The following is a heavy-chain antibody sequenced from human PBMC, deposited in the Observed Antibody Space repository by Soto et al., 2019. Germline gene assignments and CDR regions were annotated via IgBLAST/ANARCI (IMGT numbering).Heavy chain of an antibody. V-gene: IGHV3-23*01. J-gene: IGHJ4*02. Sequence: EVQLLESGGGLVQPGGSLRLSCSTSGFTFSTYAMNWVRQAPGKGLEWVSGLSGSGGTTYYADSVRGRFTISRDNSKNTLSLQMNSLRAEDTALYYCAKQRADYGSGSDTYYFDFWGQGTLVTVSS. CDR3: AKQRADYGSGSDTYYFDF. D-gene: IGHD3-10*01. CDR2: LSGSGGTT. CDR1: GFTFSTYA.